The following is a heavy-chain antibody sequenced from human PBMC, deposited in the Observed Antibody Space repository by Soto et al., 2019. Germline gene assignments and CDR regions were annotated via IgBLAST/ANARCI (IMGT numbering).Heavy chain of an antibody. D-gene: IGHD3-3*01. Sequence: SETLSLTCAVYGGCLSGYYWSWIRQPPGKGLEWIGEINHSGSTNYNPSLKSRVTISVDTSKNQFSLKLSSVTAADTAVYYCAREGADYDFWSGNAFDIWGQGTMVTVSS. CDR1: GGCLSGYY. CDR3: AREGADYDFWSGNAFDI. J-gene: IGHJ3*02. V-gene: IGHV4-34*01. CDR2: INHSGST.